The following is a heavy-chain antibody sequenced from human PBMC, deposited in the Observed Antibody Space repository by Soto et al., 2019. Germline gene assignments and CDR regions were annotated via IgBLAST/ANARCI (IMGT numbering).Heavy chain of an antibody. CDR1: GGTFSSYT. CDR2: IIPILGIA. V-gene: IGHV1-69*02. J-gene: IGHJ6*02. Sequence: QVQLVQSGAEVKKPGSSVKVSCKASGGTFSSYTISWVRQAPGQGLEWMGRIIPILGIANYAQKFQGRVTITADKTTSTAYMELSSLRSEDTAVYYCARFRGSYGMDVWGQGTTVTVSS. CDR3: ARFRGSYGMDV. D-gene: IGHD3-10*01.